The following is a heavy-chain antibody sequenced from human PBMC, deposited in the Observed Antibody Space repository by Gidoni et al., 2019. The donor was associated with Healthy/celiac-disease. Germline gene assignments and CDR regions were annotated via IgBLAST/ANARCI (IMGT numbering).Heavy chain of an antibody. V-gene: IGHV4-4*02. J-gene: IGHJ6*02. Sequence: QVQLQESGPGLVKPSGTLSLTCAVSGGSISSRNWWSWVRQPPGKGLEWIGEIYHSGSTNYNPSLKSRVTISVDKSKNQFSLKLSSVTAADTAVYYCARVFADYEYYYYYGMDVWGQGTTVTVSS. CDR2: IYHSGST. CDR1: GGSISSRNW. D-gene: IGHD4-17*01. CDR3: ARVFADYEYYYYYGMDV.